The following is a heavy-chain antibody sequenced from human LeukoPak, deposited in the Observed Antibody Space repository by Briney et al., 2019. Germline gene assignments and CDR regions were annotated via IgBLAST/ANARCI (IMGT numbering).Heavy chain of an antibody. CDR3: ARGGAFSHPRYFDL. Sequence: SETLSLTCTVSGGSISSGSYYWSWIRQPAGKGLEWIGRIYTSGSTNYNPSLKSRVTISVDTSKNQFSLKLSSVTAADTAVYYCARGGAFSHPRYFDLWGRGTLVTVSS. CDR1: GGSISSGSYY. CDR2: IYTSGST. D-gene: IGHD1-26*01. J-gene: IGHJ2*01. V-gene: IGHV4-61*02.